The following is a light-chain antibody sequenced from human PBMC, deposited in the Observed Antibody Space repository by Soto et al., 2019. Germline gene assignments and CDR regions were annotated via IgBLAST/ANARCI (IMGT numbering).Light chain of an antibody. Sequence: DIQMTQSPSSLSASVGDRVTITCRASPEISNYLNWYQQKAGKAPKLLIYDASNLETGVPSRFSGSGSGTDFTFTISSLQPEDIATYYCQQYDNIPRTFGQGTKVEIK. CDR3: QQYDNIPRT. J-gene: IGKJ1*01. CDR2: DAS. CDR1: PEISNY. V-gene: IGKV1-33*01.